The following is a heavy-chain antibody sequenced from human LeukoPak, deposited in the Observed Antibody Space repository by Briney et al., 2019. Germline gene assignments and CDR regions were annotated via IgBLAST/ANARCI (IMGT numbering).Heavy chain of an antibody. CDR1: GFTFSDYY. J-gene: IGHJ6*03. CDR2: IISSGSTI. D-gene: IGHD1/OR15-1a*01. V-gene: IGHV3-11*01. Sequence: GGSLRLSCAASGFTFSDYYMSWLRQAPGKGLEWVSYIISSGSTIYYADSVTGRFTISRDHAKNSLYLQMNSLRGEDTAVYYDARSPLEQLVYYYYYTDVWGKGTTVTVS. CDR3: ARSPLEQLVYYYYYTDV.